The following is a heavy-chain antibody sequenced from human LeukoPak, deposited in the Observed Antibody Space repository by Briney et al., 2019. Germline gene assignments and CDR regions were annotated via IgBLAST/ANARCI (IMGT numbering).Heavy chain of an antibody. CDR3: ARWWPPVQEQQLVPLDGYYYYMDV. D-gene: IGHD6-13*01. Sequence: GASVKVSCKASGYTFTGYYMHWVRQAPGQGLEWMGWINPNSGGTNYAQKFRGRVTMTRDTSISTAYMELSRLRSDDTAVYYCARWWPPVQEQQLVPLDGYYYYMDVWGKGTTVTVSS. V-gene: IGHV1-2*02. CDR1: GYTFTGYY. CDR2: INPNSGGT. J-gene: IGHJ6*03.